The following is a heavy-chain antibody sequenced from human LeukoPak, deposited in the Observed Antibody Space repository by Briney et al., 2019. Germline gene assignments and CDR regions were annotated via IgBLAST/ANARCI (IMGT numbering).Heavy chain of an antibody. CDR3: ATSITGVSVVISHADAFDI. CDR2: ISGSGANT. Sequence: GGSLRLSCAASGFIFSDYGITWVRQAPGKGLEWVAGISGSGANTYFADSVKGRSTISRDNSKNTVYLQMDSLRAEDTAVYYCATSITGVSVVISHADAFDIWGQGTMVTVSS. J-gene: IGHJ3*02. D-gene: IGHD3-22*01. CDR1: GFIFSDYG. V-gene: IGHV3-23*01.